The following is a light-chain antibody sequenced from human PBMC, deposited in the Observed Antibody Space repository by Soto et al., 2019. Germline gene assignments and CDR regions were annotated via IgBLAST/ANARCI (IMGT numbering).Light chain of an antibody. CDR1: SSDVGAYKY. CDR3: SSYTNTNTRV. V-gene: IGLV2-14*01. Sequence: QSALTQPASMSGSPGQSITISCTGTSSDVGAYKYVSWYQQHPGKVPKLIIYEVSNRPSGISNRFSGSKSGNTASLTISGLQAEDEADYYCSSYTNTNTRVFGTGTKVTVL. J-gene: IGLJ1*01. CDR2: EVS.